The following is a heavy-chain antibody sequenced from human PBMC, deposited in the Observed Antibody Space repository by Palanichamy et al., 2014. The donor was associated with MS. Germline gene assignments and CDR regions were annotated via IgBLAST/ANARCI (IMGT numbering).Heavy chain of an antibody. J-gene: IGHJ6*03. CDR2: IYYSGST. CDR3: ARQSRYSGYDSRLTYYMDV. V-gene: IGHV4-39*01. D-gene: IGHD5-12*01. Sequence: QLQLQESGPGLVKPSETLSLTCTVSGGSISSSSYYWGWIRQPPGKGLEWIGSIYYSGSTYYNPSLKSRVTMSVDTSKNQFSLKLTSVTAADTAVYYCARQSRYSGYDSRLTYYMDVWGKGTTVTVSS. CDR1: GGSISSSSYY.